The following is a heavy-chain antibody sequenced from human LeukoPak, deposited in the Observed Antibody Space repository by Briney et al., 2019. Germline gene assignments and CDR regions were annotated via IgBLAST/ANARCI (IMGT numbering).Heavy chain of an antibody. CDR3: ARIEKWELFDY. D-gene: IGHD1-26*01. J-gene: IGHJ4*02. V-gene: IGHV3-74*01. Sequence: PGGSLRLSCAASGFTFSSYWMHWVRQAPGKGLVWVSRINSDGSSTSYADSVKGRFTISRDNAKNTLYLQMNSLRAEDTAVYYCARIEKWELFDYWGQGTLVTVSS. CDR2: INSDGSST. CDR1: GFTFSSYW.